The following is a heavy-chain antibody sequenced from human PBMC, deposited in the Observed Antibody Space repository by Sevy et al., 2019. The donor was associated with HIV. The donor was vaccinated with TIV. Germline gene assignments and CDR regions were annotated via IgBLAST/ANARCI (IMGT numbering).Heavy chain of an antibody. CDR2: IYHSGST. J-gene: IGHJ5*02. V-gene: IGHV4-4*02. CDR3: ARGGETPRGFDP. D-gene: IGHD3-16*01. Sequence: SETLSLTCAVSGGSISSVNWWHWVRQPPGKGLEWIGEIYHSGSTNYNRSLKSRVTISVDNSKNQFSLKRSSVTAADTAVYYCARGGETPRGFDPWGQGSLVTVSS. CDR1: GGSISSVNW.